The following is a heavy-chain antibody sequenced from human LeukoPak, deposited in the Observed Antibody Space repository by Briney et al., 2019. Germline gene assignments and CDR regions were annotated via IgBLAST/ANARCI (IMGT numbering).Heavy chain of an antibody. V-gene: IGHV3-48*01. J-gene: IGHJ5*02. D-gene: IGHD3-3*01. CDR1: GFTFSSYS. CDR2: ISSSSSTI. CDR3: ARDPRRFLEWLSANWFDP. Sequence: PGGSLRLSCAASGFTFSSYSMNWDRQAPGKGLEWVSYISSSSSTIYYADSVKGRFTTPRDNAKNSLYLQMNSLRAEDTAVYYCARDPRRFLEWLSANWFDPWGQGTLVTVSS.